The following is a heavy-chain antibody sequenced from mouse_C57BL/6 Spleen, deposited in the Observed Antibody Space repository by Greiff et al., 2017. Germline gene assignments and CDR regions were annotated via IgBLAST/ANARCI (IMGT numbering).Heavy chain of an antibody. D-gene: IGHD3-2*02. V-gene: IGHV3-3*01. J-gene: IGHJ4*01. CDR1: GFSINSDCY. Sequence: EVQLQESGPSLVRPSQTLSLTCTVTGFSINSDCYWIWIRQFPGNKLEYIGYTFYSGITYYNPSLESRTYITRDTSKNQFSLKLSSVTTEDTATYYWARGGTAQATNPYPDYWGQGTSVTVSS. CDR2: TFYSGIT. CDR3: ARGGTAQATNPYPDY.